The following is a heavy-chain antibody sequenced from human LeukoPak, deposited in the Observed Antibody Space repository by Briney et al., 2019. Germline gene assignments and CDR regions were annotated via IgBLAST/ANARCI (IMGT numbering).Heavy chain of an antibody. Sequence: ASVKVSCKASGYPFINRAISWVRQPPGEGLEWVGWISTYNGLTNSAQNFQGRLTLTTDTSTSTAYMELRSLRSDDTALYFCGRLRSIGASGHDASDMWGQGTMVTVSS. CDR2: ISTYNGLT. CDR1: GYPFINRA. D-gene: IGHD6-25*01. CDR3: GRLRSIGASGHDASDM. J-gene: IGHJ3*02. V-gene: IGHV1-18*01.